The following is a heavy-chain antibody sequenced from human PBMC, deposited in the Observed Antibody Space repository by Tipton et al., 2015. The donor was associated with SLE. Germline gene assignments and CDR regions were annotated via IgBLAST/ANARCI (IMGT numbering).Heavy chain of an antibody. Sequence: GLVKPSETLSLTCTVSGGSISSHYWSWIRQPPGKGLEWIGYIYYSGSTNYNPSLKSRVTTSVDTSKNQFSLKLSSVTAAGTAVYYCARVDGYNHYYYGMDVWGQGTTVTVSS. V-gene: IGHV4-59*11. CDR1: GGSISSHY. D-gene: IGHD5-24*01. CDR3: ARVDGYNHYYYGMDV. CDR2: IYYSGST. J-gene: IGHJ6*02.